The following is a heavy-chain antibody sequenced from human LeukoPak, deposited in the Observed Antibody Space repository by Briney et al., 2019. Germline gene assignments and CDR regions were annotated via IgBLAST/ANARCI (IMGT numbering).Heavy chain of an antibody. CDR2: IYYSGNT. CDR1: GGSITINTYY. Sequence: SETLSLTCAVSGGSITINTYYWGWIRQPPGKGLEWIASIYYSGNTYYNPSLKSRVTISINTSKNQFSLKLSSVTAADTAFYYCARRCQAGMAAAGGVDYWGQGTLVTVSS. D-gene: IGHD6-13*01. V-gene: IGHV4-39*01. J-gene: IGHJ4*02. CDR3: ARRCQAGMAAAGGVDY.